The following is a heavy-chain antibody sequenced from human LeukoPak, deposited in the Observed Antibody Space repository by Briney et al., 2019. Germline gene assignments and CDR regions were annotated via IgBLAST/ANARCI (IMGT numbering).Heavy chain of an antibody. CDR2: TDSSGGST. D-gene: IGHD6-6*01. CDR1: GLTFSSYA. J-gene: IGHJ4*02. Sequence: QPGGSLRLSCSASGLTFSSYAMHWVRQAPGKGLEYVSSTDSSGGSTYYAESVKGRFTISRDNSKNTLYLQMSSLRAEDTAVYYCVKRSMTSKSNYYYDFWGQGALVTVSS. CDR3: VKRSMTSKSNYYYDF. V-gene: IGHV3-64D*06.